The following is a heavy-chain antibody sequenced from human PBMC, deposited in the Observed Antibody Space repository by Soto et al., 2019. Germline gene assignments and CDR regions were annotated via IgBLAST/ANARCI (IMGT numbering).Heavy chain of an antibody. CDR2: ISYDGSNK. Sequence: QVQLVESGGGVVQPERSLRLSCAASGFTFSSYGMHWVRQAPGKGLEWVAVISYDGSNKYYADSVKGRFTISRDNSKNTLYLQMNSLRAEDTAVYYCAKGDVDTAMAPYYYYGMDVWGQGTTVTVSS. D-gene: IGHD5-18*01. CDR1: GFTFSSYG. V-gene: IGHV3-30*18. CDR3: AKGDVDTAMAPYYYYGMDV. J-gene: IGHJ6*02.